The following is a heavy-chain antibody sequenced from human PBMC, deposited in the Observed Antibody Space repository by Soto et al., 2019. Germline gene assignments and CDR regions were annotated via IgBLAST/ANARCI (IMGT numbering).Heavy chain of an antibody. CDR3: AKSWTADVAADYDY. CDR1: GVTFRSFA. V-gene: IGHV3-23*01. Sequence: EVQLLESGGGLVQPGGSLRLACAASGVTFRSFAMSWVRQAPGKGLEWLSIVTGSGSSTYYADSVKGRFTISRDNSKNTLSLQMNNLRGDDTAIYFCAKSWTADVAADYDYWGQGTLVTVSS. J-gene: IGHJ4*02. CDR2: VTGSGSST. D-gene: IGHD6-13*01.